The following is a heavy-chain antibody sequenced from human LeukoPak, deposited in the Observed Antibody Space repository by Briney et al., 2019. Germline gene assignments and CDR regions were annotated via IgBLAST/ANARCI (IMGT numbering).Heavy chain of an antibody. V-gene: IGHV3-53*01. CDR3: ARSYFYGSGSLIYYYYMDV. CDR2: IYSGGVT. CDR1: GFTVNSDY. J-gene: IGHJ6*03. Sequence: GGCLRLSCAASGFTVNSDYMSWVRQAPGKGLEWGSIIYSGGVTKYADSVKGRFTISRGNSKNTLYLQMNSLRAEDTAVYYCARSYFYGSGSLIYYYYMDVWGKGTTVTVSS. D-gene: IGHD3-10*01.